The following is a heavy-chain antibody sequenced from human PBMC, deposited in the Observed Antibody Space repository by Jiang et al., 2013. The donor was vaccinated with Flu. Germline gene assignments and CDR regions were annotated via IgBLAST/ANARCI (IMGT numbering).Heavy chain of an antibody. CDR1: GGSISSSNW. D-gene: IGHD3-16*01. J-gene: IGHJ4*02. Sequence: PGLVKPSGTLSPTCAVSGGSISSSNWWSWVRQPPGKGLEWIGEIYHSGSTNYNPSLKSRVTISVDTFKNHFSLKLSSVTAADTAVYYCATHMITFGGVLSYFDSWGQGTLVT. V-gene: IGHV4-4*02. CDR2: IYHSGST. CDR3: ATHMITFGGVLSYFDS.